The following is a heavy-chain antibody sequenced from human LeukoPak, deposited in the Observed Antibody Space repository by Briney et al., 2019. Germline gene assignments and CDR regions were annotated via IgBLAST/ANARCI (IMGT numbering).Heavy chain of an antibody. J-gene: IGHJ4*02. CDR3: ARGMYDFPDY. CDR2: IYYSGST. V-gene: IGHV4-61*08. Sequence: SETLSLTCTVSGGSISSGGYYWSWIRQHPGKGLEWIGYIYYSGSTNYNPSLKSRVTISVDTSKNQFSLKLSSVTAADTAVYYCARGMYDFPDYWGQGTLVTVSS. CDR1: GGSISSGGYY. D-gene: IGHD3-3*01.